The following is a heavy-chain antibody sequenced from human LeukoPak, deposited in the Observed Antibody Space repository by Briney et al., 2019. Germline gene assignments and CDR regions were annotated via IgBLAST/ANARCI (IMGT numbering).Heavy chain of an antibody. V-gene: IGHV3-30*04. CDR3: ARAYDSSGYYPGSRFDP. D-gene: IGHD3-22*01. CDR2: ISYDGSNK. CDR1: GFTFSSYA. J-gene: IGHJ5*02. Sequence: GRSLRLSCAASGFTFSSYAMHWVRQAPGKGLEWVAVISYDGSNKYYADSVKGRFTISRDNSKNTLYLQMNSLRAEDTAVYYCARAYDSSGYYPGSRFDPWGQGTLVTVSS.